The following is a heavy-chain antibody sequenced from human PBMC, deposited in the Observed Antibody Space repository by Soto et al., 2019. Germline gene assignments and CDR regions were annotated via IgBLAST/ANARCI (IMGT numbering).Heavy chain of an antibody. Sequence: GGSLRLSCAVSGFTFSSYWMSWVRQTPGKGLEWVANINQDGSENYYVDAVKGRFTISRDNAKNSLYLQMDSLRAEDTAVYYCARVGLRGGYNGRRAFDIWGQGTMVTVSS. CDR2: INQDGSEN. CDR1: GFTFSSYW. D-gene: IGHD1-26*01. CDR3: ARVGLRGGYNGRRAFDI. V-gene: IGHV3-7*03. J-gene: IGHJ3*02.